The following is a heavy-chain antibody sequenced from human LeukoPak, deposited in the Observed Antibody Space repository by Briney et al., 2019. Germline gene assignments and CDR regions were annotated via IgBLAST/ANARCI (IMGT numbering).Heavy chain of an antibody. CDR1: GFTVSNKY. V-gene: IGHV3-53*01. J-gene: IGHJ4*02. CDR2: IYSDGRT. D-gene: IGHD1-7*01. CDR3: AKEGKTRNWNYYQAKPVY. Sequence: PGGSLRLSCAASGFTVSNKYMTWVRQAPGKGLEWVSLIYSDGRTCYADSVKGRCTISRDNSKNTLYLQMNSLRAEDTAVYYCAKEGKTRNWNYYQAKPVYWGQGTLVTVSS.